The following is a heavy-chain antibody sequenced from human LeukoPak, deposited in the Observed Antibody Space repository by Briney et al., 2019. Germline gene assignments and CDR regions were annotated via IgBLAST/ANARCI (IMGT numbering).Heavy chain of an antibody. CDR1: GGSVSSGGYY. J-gene: IGHJ4*02. CDR3: ARSPPLGVDY. D-gene: IGHD3-16*01. CDR2: IYQSGST. Sequence: SETLSLTCTVSGGSVSSGGYYWTWIRQPPLKGLEWIGAIYQSGSTYYNPSLKGRVTISVDRSKNQFSLKLSSVTAADTAVYYCARSPPLGVDYWGQGVLLTVSA. V-gene: IGHV4-30-2*01.